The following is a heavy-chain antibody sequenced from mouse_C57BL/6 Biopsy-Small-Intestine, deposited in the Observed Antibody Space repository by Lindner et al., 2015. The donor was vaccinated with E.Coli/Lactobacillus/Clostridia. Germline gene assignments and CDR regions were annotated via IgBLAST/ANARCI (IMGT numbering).Heavy chain of an antibody. CDR1: GYTFISYW. Sequence: VQLQESGAELAKPGASVRLSCKASGYTFISYWMHWVKQRPGQGLEWIGYINPSSDYTNYNQKFKDKATLTADKSSNTAYMQLSSLTYEDSAVYYCARGDSTDYWGQGTSVTVPS. J-gene: IGHJ4*01. CDR3: ARGDSTDY. CDR2: INPSSDYT. V-gene: IGHV1-7*01.